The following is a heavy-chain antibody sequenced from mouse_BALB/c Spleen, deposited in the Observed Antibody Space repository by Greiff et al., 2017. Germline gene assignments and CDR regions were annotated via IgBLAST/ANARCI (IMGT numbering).Heavy chain of an antibody. J-gene: IGHJ2*01. CDR2: ISDGGSDT. CDR1: GFTFSDYY. CDR3: ARGATRYFDY. Sequence: EVKLVESGGGLVKPGGSLKLSCAASGFTFSDYYMYWVRQTPEKGLEWVATISDGGSDTYYPDSVKGRFTISRDNATNNLYLQMSRLKSEDTAMYYCARGATRYFDYWGQGTTLTVSS. V-gene: IGHV5-4*02. D-gene: IGHD3-1*01.